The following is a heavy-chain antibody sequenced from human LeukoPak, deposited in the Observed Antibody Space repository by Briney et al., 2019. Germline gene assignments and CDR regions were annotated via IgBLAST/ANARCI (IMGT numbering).Heavy chain of an antibody. CDR3: ARERFGDFDY. V-gene: IGHV3-53*01. CDR1: GFTVSSNY. J-gene: IGHJ4*02. D-gene: IGHD3-10*01. CDR2: IYSGGDT. Sequence: GGSLRLSCAASGFTVSSNYMSWVRQAPGKGLEWVSVIYSGGDTYYADSVKGRFTISRDNFKNTLYLQMNSLRDDDTAVYYCARERFGDFDYGGQGTLVTVSS.